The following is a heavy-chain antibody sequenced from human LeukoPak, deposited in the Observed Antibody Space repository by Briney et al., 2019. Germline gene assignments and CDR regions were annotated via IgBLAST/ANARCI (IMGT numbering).Heavy chain of an antibody. CDR3: AKDSSTWGNLAGHFDS. CDR2: IYYSGST. D-gene: IGHD6-13*01. Sequence: SETLSLTCTVSGGSISGYYWTWIRQPPGKGLEWIGCIYYSGSTNYNPSLKSRVAMSVDTSKNQFSLKLSSVTAADTAVYYCAKDSSTWGNLAGHFDSWGQGTLVTVSS. V-gene: IGHV4-59*12. CDR1: GGSISGYY. J-gene: IGHJ4*02.